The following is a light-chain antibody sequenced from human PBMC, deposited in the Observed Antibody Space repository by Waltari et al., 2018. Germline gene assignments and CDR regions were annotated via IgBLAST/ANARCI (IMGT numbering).Light chain of an antibody. CDR3: MQALQTPS. CDR1: HSLLQNNGYSY. CDR2: LGS. J-gene: IGKJ5*01. V-gene: IGKV2-28*01. Sequence: DIVMTQSPLSLPVTPGEPASISCRSSHSLLQNNGYSYFDWYLQKPGQSPHLLIYLGSNRASEVPDRFSGSGSGTDFTLKITRVEAEDVGIYYCMQALQTPSFGQGTRLEIK.